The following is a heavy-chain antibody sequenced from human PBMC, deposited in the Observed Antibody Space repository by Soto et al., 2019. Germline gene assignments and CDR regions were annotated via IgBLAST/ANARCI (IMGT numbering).Heavy chain of an antibody. Sequence: SETLSLTCAVYGGSFSGYYWSWIRQPPGKGLEWIGEINHSGSTNYNPSLKSRVTISVDTSKNQFSLKLSSVTAADTAVYYCARGLIDCSSTSCYKYYYYYYGMDVRGQRTTVTVSS. CDR3: ARGLIDCSSTSCYKYYYYYYGMDV. CDR1: GGSFSGYY. J-gene: IGHJ6*02. D-gene: IGHD2-2*01. CDR2: INHSGST. V-gene: IGHV4-34*01.